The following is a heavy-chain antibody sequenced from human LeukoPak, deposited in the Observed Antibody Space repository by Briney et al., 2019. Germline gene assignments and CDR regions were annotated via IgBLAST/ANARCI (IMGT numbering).Heavy chain of an antibody. D-gene: IGHD6-19*01. CDR2: IYHSGST. CDR1: GDSVSSGDYY. Sequence: SQTLSLTCTVSGDSVSSGDYYWSWIRQPPGKGLEWIGYIYHSGSTFYNPSLKSRVTISIDTSKNQFSLKLSSVTAADTAVYYCSRGAGLSDYWGQGTLVTVSS. CDR3: SRGAGLSDY. V-gene: IGHV4-30-4*01. J-gene: IGHJ4*02.